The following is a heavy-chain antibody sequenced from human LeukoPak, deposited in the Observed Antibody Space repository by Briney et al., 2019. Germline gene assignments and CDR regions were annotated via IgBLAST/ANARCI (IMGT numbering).Heavy chain of an antibody. CDR3: AGGGHYYCYSMDV. V-gene: IGHV1-2*06. CDR1: GYSFTDYY. Sequence: GASVKVSCKASGYSFTDYYMHWVRPAPGQGLESMGRINPDRGGTNYPQKFQGRVTMTRETSISTAYMELSRLRSDDTAVYYCAGGGHYYCYSMDVWGKGTTVSVSS. J-gene: IGHJ6*03. CDR2: INPDRGGT.